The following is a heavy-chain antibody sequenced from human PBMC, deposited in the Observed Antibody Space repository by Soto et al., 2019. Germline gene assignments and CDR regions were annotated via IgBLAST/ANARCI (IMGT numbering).Heavy chain of an antibody. D-gene: IGHD3-16*01. Sequence: EVQLVDSGGGLVQPGRSLRLACAASGFTFDQYTMHWVRQAPGKGLEWVSSITWHSGTIGYADSVKGRFTISRDNAKNCLYLQMNSLRGEDTALYYCAKEMITFGDFNYYYMDVWGNGTTVTVSS. CDR1: GFTFDQYT. J-gene: IGHJ6*03. V-gene: IGHV3-9*01. CDR2: ITWHSGTI. CDR3: AKEMITFGDFNYYYMDV.